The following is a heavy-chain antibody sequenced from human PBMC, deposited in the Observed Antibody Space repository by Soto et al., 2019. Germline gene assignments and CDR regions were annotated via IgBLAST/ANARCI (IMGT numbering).Heavy chain of an antibody. Sequence: GESLKISCKGSGYKFANYWIGWVRQMPGKGLEWMGIIYPGDSDTRYSPSFQGQVTISADKSINTAYLQWSSLKASDTAMYYCATPGVDSRGNKHVMDVWGQGTTVTVSS. D-gene: IGHD3-22*01. V-gene: IGHV5-51*01. CDR1: GYKFANYW. CDR3: ATPGVDSRGNKHVMDV. J-gene: IGHJ6*02. CDR2: IYPGDSDT.